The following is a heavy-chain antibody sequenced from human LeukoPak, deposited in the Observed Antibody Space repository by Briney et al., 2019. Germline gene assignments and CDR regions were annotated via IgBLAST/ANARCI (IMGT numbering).Heavy chain of an antibody. CDR1: GGTFSSYA. V-gene: IGHV1-69*05. D-gene: IGHD1-14*01. J-gene: IGHJ4*02. Sequence: SVKVSCKASGGTFSSYAISWVRQAPGQGLEWMGGIVPIFGTANYAQKFQGRVTITTDESTSTAYMELSSLRSEDTAVYYCASLGVAGHWGQGTLVTVSS. CDR2: IVPIFGTA. CDR3: ASLGVAGH.